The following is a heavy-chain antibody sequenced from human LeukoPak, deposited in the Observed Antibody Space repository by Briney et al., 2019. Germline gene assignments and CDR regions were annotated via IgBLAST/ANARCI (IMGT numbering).Heavy chain of an antibody. J-gene: IGHJ4*02. Sequence: GGSLRLSCAASGFTFSDSPMHWVRQASGKGLEWVGRITSKADSYATAYAESVKGRFTISRDDSKNTAYLQMNSLQTEDTAVYYCTRLPTFKTFDYWGQGILVTVCS. CDR1: GFTFSDSP. CDR2: ITSKADSYAT. D-gene: IGHD3-16*01. CDR3: TRLPTFKTFDY. V-gene: IGHV3-73*01.